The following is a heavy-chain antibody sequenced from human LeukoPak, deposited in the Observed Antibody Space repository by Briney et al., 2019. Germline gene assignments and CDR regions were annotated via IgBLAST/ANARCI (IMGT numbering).Heavy chain of an antibody. Sequence: SVTVSCKTSVGTFSNYTINCERQSTGQGLEWMGRLIPIFGTRNYGQRFRDRVTITTADSTSTAYMLLSSLRSDDTAVYYCATSGGYWSVFDYWGQGTLVTVSS. CDR3: ATSGGYWSVFDY. CDR1: VGTFSNYT. CDR2: LIPIFGTR. D-gene: IGHD3-22*01. J-gene: IGHJ4*02. V-gene: IGHV1-69*05.